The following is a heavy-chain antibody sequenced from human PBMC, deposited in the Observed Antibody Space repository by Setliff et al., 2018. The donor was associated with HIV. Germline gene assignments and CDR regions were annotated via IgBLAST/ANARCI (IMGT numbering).Heavy chain of an antibody. V-gene: IGHV1-18*01. CDR2: ISADNGNT. J-gene: IGHJ3*02. D-gene: IGHD6-19*01. Sequence: ASVKVSCKASGYTFSSYGVNWVRQAPGQGLEWMGWISADNGNTKYAQSFQDRVAMTTETATSTAYMEMRSLRSDDTAVYFCARVPYRSAWFSGGHDAFDIWGQGTMVTVSS. CDR3: ARVPYRSAWFSGGHDAFDI. CDR1: GYTFSSYG.